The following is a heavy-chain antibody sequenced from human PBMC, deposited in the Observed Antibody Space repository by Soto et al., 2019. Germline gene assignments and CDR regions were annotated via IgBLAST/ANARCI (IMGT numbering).Heavy chain of an antibody. D-gene: IGHD1-1*01. J-gene: IGHJ4*02. CDR2: IKSTKDGGAR. V-gene: IGHV3-15*01. Sequence: VQVVESGGDLVEPGGSLRLSCVTSGFMFSSAWMSWVHQAPGKGLEWVARIKSTKDGGARDYAAPVNGRFSISRDDSKSTVYLQMNSLRVEDTALYYCVEGWNDFWGQGTLVTVSS. CDR3: VEGWNDF. CDR1: GFMFSSAW.